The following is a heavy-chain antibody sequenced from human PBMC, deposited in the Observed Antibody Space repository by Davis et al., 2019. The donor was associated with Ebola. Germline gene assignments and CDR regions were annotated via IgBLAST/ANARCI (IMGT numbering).Heavy chain of an antibody. V-gene: IGHV3-53*01. CDR1: GFTFSNYA. D-gene: IGHD3-22*01. Sequence: GESLKISCAASGFTFSNYAMSWVRQAPGKGLEWVSVIYSGGSTYYADSVKGRFTISRDNSKNTLYLQMNSLRAEDTAVYYCARYYDSGMDVWGKGTTVTVSS. CDR3: ARYYDSGMDV. CDR2: IYSGGST. J-gene: IGHJ6*04.